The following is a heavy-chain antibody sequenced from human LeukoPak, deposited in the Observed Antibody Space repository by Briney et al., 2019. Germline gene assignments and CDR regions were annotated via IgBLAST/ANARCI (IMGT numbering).Heavy chain of an antibody. Sequence: SETLSLTCAVSGGSISNSNWWSWVRQPPGKGLEWIGEVFHSGSTNYNPSLNSRVTASVNKSKNQFSLKLNSVTAADTAVYYCARDLYGSGTRFDYWGQGTLVTVSS. CDR2: VFHSGST. CDR1: GGSISNSNW. J-gene: IGHJ4*02. D-gene: IGHD3-10*01. V-gene: IGHV4-4*02. CDR3: ARDLYGSGTRFDY.